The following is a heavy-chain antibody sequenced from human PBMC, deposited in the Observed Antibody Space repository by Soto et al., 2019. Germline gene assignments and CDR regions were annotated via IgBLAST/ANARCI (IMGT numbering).Heavy chain of an antibody. V-gene: IGHV3-23*01. Sequence: EVQLLESGGGLVQPGGSLRLSCAASGFTFSSYAMSWVRQAPGKGLEWVSAISGSGGSTYYADSVKGRFTISRDNSKNKLYLQLNSLRAEDTAVDYYANTYVDYNPDYYYMDVWGKGTTVTVSS. CDR2: ISGSGGST. CDR1: GFTFSSYA. D-gene: IGHD4-17*01. CDR3: ANTYVDYNPDYYYMDV. J-gene: IGHJ6*03.